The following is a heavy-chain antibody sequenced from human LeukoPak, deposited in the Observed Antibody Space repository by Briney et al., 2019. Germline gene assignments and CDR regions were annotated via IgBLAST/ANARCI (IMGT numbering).Heavy chain of an antibody. Sequence: SQTLSLTCAISGDSVSSDSAAWNWIRQSPSRGLEWLGRTFYRSKWYNDYAVSVNSRIAINPDTSKNQFSLQLNSVTPEDTAVYYCAKAPDSSGYYPIVDYWGQGTLVTVSS. CDR1: GDSVSSDSAA. V-gene: IGHV6-1*01. CDR2: TFYRSKWYN. CDR3: AKAPDSSGYYPIVDY. D-gene: IGHD3-22*01. J-gene: IGHJ4*02.